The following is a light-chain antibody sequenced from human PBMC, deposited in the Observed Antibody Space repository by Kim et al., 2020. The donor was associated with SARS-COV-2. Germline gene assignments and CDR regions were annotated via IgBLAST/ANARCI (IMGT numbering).Light chain of an antibody. CDR3: QKYYNAPWT. CDR1: QHISSD. J-gene: IGKJ1*01. Sequence: DIQMTQSPSSLSASVGDRVTITCRASQHISSDLAWYQQQTGKVPKLLISAASTLQSGVPSRFSGSRSGTDFTLTISSLQPEDVATYYCQKYYNAPWTFGQGTKVDIK. CDR2: AAS. V-gene: IGKV1-27*01.